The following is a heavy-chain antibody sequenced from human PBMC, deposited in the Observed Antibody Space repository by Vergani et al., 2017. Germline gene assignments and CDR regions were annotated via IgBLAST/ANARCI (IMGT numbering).Heavy chain of an antibody. CDR2: IIPIFGTD. CDR1: GGTFSSYA. V-gene: IGHV1-69*05. CDR3: AREYGYNTGYYYYYGMDV. D-gene: IGHD5-24*01. Sequence: QVQLVQSGAEVKKPGSSVKVSCKASGGTFSSYAISWVRQAPGQGLEWMGRIIPIFGTDNYAQKFQGRVTLTTDTSTSTAYMELRSLRSDDTAVYYCAREYGYNTGYYYYYGMDVWGQGSTVTVSS. J-gene: IGHJ6*02.